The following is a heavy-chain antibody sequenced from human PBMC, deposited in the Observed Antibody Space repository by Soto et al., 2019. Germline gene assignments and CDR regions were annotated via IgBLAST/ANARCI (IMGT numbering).Heavy chain of an antibody. V-gene: IGHV3-21*01. J-gene: IGHJ4*02. Sequence: EVQLVESGGGLVKPGGSLRLSCAASGFTFSSYSMNWVRQAPGKGLEWVSSISSSSSYIYYADSEKGRFTISRDNAKNSLYLQMNSLRAEDTAVYYCARDRKDGYTDYWGQGTLVTVSS. D-gene: IGHD5-12*01. CDR3: ARDRKDGYTDY. CDR2: ISSSSSYI. CDR1: GFTFSSYS.